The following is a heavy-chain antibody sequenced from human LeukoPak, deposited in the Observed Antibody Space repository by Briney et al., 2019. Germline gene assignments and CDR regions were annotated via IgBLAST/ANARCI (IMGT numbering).Heavy chain of an antibody. Sequence: SQTLSLTCTVSGGSISSGSYYWSWIRQPAGKGLEWIGRIYTSGSTNYNPSLKSRVTISVDTSKNQFSLKLSSVTAADTAVYYCARSSGYYPYYFDYWGQGTLVTVSS. CDR3: ARSSGYYPYYFDY. D-gene: IGHD3-22*01. CDR1: GGSISSGSYY. V-gene: IGHV4-61*02. J-gene: IGHJ4*02. CDR2: IYTSGST.